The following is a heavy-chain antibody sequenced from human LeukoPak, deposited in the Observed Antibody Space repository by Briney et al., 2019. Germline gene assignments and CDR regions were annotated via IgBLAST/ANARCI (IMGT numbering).Heavy chain of an antibody. CDR2: ISGSGGST. CDR3: AKDHHYSSSYTDY. D-gene: IGHD6-13*01. CDR1: GFTFSSYG. V-gene: IGHV3-23*01. J-gene: IGHJ4*02. Sequence: GGSLRLSCAASGFTFSSYGMSWVRQAPGKGLEWVSAISGSGGSTYYADSVKGRFTISRDNSKNTLCLQMNSLRAEDTAVYYCAKDHHYSSSYTDYWGQGTLVTVSS.